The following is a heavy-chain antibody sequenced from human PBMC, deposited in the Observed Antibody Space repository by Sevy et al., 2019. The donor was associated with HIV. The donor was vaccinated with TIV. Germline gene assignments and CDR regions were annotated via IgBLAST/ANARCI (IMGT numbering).Heavy chain of an antibody. J-gene: IGHJ4*02. CDR3: ARGPPDGSYDYFDY. CDR1: GFTFSSYN. D-gene: IGHD1-26*01. CDR2: VSGSSNYI. V-gene: IGHV3-21*06. Sequence: GGSLRLSCAASGFTFSSYNMNWVRQAPGKGLEWVSSVSGSSNYIYYAESMKGRFIISRDNAKNKLYLQMNSLRADDTAVYYCARGPPDGSYDYFDYWGQGTLVTVSS.